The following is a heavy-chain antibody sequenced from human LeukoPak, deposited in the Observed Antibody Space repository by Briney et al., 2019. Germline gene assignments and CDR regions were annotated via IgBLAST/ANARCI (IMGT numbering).Heavy chain of an antibody. V-gene: IGHV4-4*02. Sequence: SGTLSLTCAVSGGSISSSNWWSWVRQPPGKGLEWIGEIYHSGSTNYNPSLKSRVTISVDTSKNQFSLKLSSVTAADTAVYYCARGGWLGPTGYWGQGTLVTVSS. D-gene: IGHD6-19*01. CDR3: ARGGWLGPTGY. CDR1: GGSISSSNW. CDR2: IYHSGST. J-gene: IGHJ4*02.